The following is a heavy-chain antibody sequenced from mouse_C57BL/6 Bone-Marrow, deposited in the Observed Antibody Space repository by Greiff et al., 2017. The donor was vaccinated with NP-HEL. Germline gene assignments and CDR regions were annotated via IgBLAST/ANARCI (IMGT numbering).Heavy chain of an antibody. J-gene: IGHJ3*01. CDR3: AKMGVTTVVDLFAY. D-gene: IGHD1-1*01. V-gene: IGHV2-3*01. CDR1: GFSLTSYG. Sequence: VKLVESGPGLVAPSQSLSITCTVSGFSLTSYGVSWVRQPPGKGLEWLGVIWGDGSTNYHSALISRLSISKDNSKSQVFLKLNSLQTDDTATYYCAKMGVTTVVDLFAYWGQGTLVTVSA. CDR2: IWGDGST.